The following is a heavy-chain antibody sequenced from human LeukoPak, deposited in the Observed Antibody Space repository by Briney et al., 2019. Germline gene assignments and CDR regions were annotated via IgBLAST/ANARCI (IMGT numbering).Heavy chain of an antibody. V-gene: IGHV3-30*09. CDR1: GFTFSSYA. CDR2: ISYDGSNT. D-gene: IGHD5-12*01. CDR3: ARDVVATIRYYFDY. Sequence: GGSLRLSCAASGFTFSSYAMHWVRQTPDKGLEWVAVISYDGSNTYYADSVKGRFAISRDNSKNTLHLQMNSLRAEDTAVYYCARDVVATIRYYFDYWGQGALVTVSS. J-gene: IGHJ4*02.